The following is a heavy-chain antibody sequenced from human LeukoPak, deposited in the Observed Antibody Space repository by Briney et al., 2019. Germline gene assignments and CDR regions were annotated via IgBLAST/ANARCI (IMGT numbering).Heavy chain of an antibody. J-gene: IGHJ6*04. CDR3: AELGITMIGGV. CDR1: GLTFSDYY. Sequence: PGGSLRLSCAASGLTFSDYYINWLRQAAGKGLEWISYISSSGSTIYYADSVKGRFTISRDNAKNSLYLQMNSLRAEDTAVYCCAELGITMIGGVWGKGTTVTISS. V-gene: IGHV3-11*04. D-gene: IGHD3-10*02. CDR2: ISSSGSTI.